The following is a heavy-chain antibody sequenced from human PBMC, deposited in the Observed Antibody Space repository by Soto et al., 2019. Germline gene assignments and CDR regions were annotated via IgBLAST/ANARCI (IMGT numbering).Heavy chain of an antibody. D-gene: IGHD2-15*01. Sequence: GGSLRLSCAASGFTFSNAWMSWVRQAPGKGLEWVGRIKSKTDGGTTDYAAPVKGRFTISRDDSKNTLYLQMNSLKTEDTAVYYCTTVHKYCSGGSCNRGGYWGQGTLVTVSS. CDR1: GFTFSNAW. CDR3: TTVHKYCSGGSCNRGGY. J-gene: IGHJ4*02. CDR2: IKSKTDGGTT. V-gene: IGHV3-15*01.